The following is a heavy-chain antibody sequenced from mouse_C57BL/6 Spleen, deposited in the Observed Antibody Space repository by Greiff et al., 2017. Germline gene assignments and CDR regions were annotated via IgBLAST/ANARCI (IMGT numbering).Heavy chain of an antibody. D-gene: IGHD1-1*01. Sequence: QVQLQQSGAELVKPGASVKISCKASGYAFSSYWMNWVKQRPGKGLEWIGQIYPGDGDTNYNGKFKGKATLTADKSSSTAYMQLSSLTSEDSAVYFCARGYYGSSNYAMDYWGQGTSVTVSS. CDR1: GYAFSSYW. V-gene: IGHV1-80*01. J-gene: IGHJ4*01. CDR2: IYPGDGDT. CDR3: ARGYYGSSNYAMDY.